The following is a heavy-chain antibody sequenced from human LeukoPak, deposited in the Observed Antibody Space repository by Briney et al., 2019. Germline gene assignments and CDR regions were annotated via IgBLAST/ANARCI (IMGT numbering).Heavy chain of an antibody. CDR1: GFTFSDYG. CDR2: IRYDGSNK. Sequence: PGGSLRLSCAASGFTFSDYGIHWVRQAPGKGLEWVSFIRYDGSNKYYADSVKGRFTISRDSAKNTLYLQMNSLRAEDTAVYYCAKVSVGRYYFDNWGQGTPVTVS. V-gene: IGHV3-30*02. J-gene: IGHJ4*02. D-gene: IGHD3-3*02. CDR3: AKVSVGRYYFDN.